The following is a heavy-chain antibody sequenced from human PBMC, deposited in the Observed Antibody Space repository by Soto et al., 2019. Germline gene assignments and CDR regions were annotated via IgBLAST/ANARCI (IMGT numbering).Heavy chain of an antibody. J-gene: IGHJ6*02. D-gene: IGHD3-10*01. CDR2: IIPIFGGA. V-gene: IGHV1-69*01. CDR3: ARDGEDRHQAGATEYVGTDV. CDR1: GVTFSNAA. Sequence: VQLVQSEAEAKQPGSSVKLSCKVSGVTFSNAACSWVRQAPGQGLEWMGGIIPIFGGAKYAQQFQARVKLPAVEMNDIIYMAVTRLRIDDTDVYFCARDGEDRHQAGATEYVGTDVWGQGTTVTVSS.